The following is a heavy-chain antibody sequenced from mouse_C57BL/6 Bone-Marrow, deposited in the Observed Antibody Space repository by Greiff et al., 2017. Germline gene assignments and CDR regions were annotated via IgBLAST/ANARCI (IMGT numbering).Heavy chain of an antibody. V-gene: IGHV1-53*01. J-gene: IGHJ4*01. D-gene: IGHD2-5*01. CDR3: ARGRTYYSIYHAMDY. Sequence: QVQLQQPGTELVKPGASVKLSCKASGYTFTSYWMHWVKQRPGQGLEWIGNINPSNGGTNYNEKFKSKATLTVDKSSSTAYMQLSSLTSEDSSVYYCARGRTYYSIYHAMDYWGQATSVTVSS. CDR2: INPSNGGT. CDR1: GYTFTSYW.